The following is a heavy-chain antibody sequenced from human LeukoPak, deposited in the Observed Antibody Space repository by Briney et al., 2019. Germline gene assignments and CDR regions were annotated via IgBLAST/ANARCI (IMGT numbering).Heavy chain of an antibody. CDR3: AKDVGLLGQGELHDAFDI. J-gene: IGHJ3*02. CDR1: GFTFSDYY. CDR2: ISSSGSTI. V-gene: IGHV3-11*01. D-gene: IGHD3-3*02. Sequence: PGGSLRLSCAASGFTFSDYYMSWIRQAPGKGLEWVSYISSSGSTIYYADSVKGRFTISRDNAKNSLYLQMNSLRAEDTALYYCAKDVGLLGQGELHDAFDIWGQGTMVTVSS.